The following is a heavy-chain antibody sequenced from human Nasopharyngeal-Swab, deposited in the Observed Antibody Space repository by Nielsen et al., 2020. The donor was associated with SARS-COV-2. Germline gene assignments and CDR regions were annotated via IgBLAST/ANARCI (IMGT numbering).Heavy chain of an antibody. V-gene: IGHV3-53*01. CDR1: GFTVSSNY. J-gene: IGHJ4*02. CDR3: ARDRTSSSWLDY. Sequence: GGSLRLSCAASGFTVSSNYMSWVRQAPGKGLEWVSVIYSGGSTYYADSVKGRFTISRDNSKNTLFLQMNSLRAEDTAVYYCARDRTSSSWLDYWGQGTLVTVSS. CDR2: IYSGGST. D-gene: IGHD6-13*01.